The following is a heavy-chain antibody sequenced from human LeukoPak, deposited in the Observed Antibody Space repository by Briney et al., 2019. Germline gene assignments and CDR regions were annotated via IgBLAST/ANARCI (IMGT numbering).Heavy chain of an antibody. V-gene: IGHV4-39*01. CDR1: GVTFSSYG. Sequence: PGGSLRLSCAASGVTFSSYGMSWVRQPPGKGLEWIGSIYYSGSTYYNPSLKSRVTISVDTSKNQFSLKLSSVTAADTAVYYCARRNVVPAAMIYWGQGTLVTVSS. D-gene: IGHD2-2*01. J-gene: IGHJ4*02. CDR3: ARRNVVPAAMIY. CDR2: IYYSGST.